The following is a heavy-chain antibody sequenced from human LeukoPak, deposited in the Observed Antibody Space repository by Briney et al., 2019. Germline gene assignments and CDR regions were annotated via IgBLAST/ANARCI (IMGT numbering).Heavy chain of an antibody. D-gene: IGHD6-19*01. J-gene: IGHJ5*02. CDR3: ARNSGWPRVWFGP. CDR2: IYHSEST. Sequence: PSGTLSLTCAVSGGSISSSNWWSWVRQPPGKGLEWIGEIYHSESTNYNPSLKSRVTISTDTNKNQFSLKLSSVTAADTAVYYCARNSGWPRVWFGPWGQGILVTVSS. CDR1: GGSISSSNW. V-gene: IGHV4-4*02.